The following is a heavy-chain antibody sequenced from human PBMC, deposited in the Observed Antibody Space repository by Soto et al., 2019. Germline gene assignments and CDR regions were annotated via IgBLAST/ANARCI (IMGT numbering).Heavy chain of an antibody. J-gene: IGHJ1*01. Sequence: QVQLVESGGGVVQPGRSLRLSCAASGFTFRHFAIHWVRQAPGKGLEWVAGMSYTGAKTYYADSVKGRFTLSRDNSENTLYLQMNNLRLADTALYFCAKGSASDGESEHFQNWGQGTLVTVSS. D-gene: IGHD4-17*01. V-gene: IGHV3-30*18. CDR1: GFTFRHFA. CDR2: MSYTGAKT. CDR3: AKGSASDGESEHFQN.